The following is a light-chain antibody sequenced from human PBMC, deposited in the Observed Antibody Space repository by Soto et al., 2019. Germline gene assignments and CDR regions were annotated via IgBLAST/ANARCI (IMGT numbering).Light chain of an antibody. CDR3: QQYYSYPPLT. V-gene: IGKV1-33*01. J-gene: IGKJ4*01. CDR2: DAS. CDR1: QNINNY. Sequence: DIQMTQSPSSLSASVGDRVTITCQASQNINNYLNWYQQKPGRAPKLLIYDASNLEAGVPSRFRGSGSGTDFTFTISRLQPEDIATYYCQQYYSYPPLTFGGGTKVEIK.